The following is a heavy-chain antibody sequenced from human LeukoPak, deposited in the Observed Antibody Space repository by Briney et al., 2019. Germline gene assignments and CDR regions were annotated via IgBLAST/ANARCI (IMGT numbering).Heavy chain of an antibody. V-gene: IGHV4-30-4*01. CDR3: ARAMYSYGFYFDY. J-gene: IGHJ4*02. D-gene: IGHD5-18*01. Sequence: SETLSLTCTVSGGSISSGAYYWTWLRQPPGKGLEWIGYIFYSGYTYYNPSLKSRVTISVDTSKNQFSLKLSSVTAADTAVYYCARAMYSYGFYFDYWGQGSLVAVSS. CDR2: IFYSGYT. CDR1: GGSISSGAYY.